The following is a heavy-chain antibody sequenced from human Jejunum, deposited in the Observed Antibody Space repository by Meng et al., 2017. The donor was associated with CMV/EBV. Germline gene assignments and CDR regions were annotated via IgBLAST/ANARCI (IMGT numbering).Heavy chain of an antibody. CDR3: ARDIYSSSLNWGY. Sequence: GQLVQSGAEVKKPGSSVQVACKASGGTFIRYTISWVRQAPGQGLEWVSVIYSYGSIYYVDSVKGRFTISRDNSKNTLYLQMNNLRVEDTAFYYCARDIYSSSLNWGYWGQGTLVTVSS. J-gene: IGHJ4*02. CDR1: GGTFIRYT. D-gene: IGHD6-6*01. CDR2: IYSYGSI. V-gene: IGHV3-66*01.